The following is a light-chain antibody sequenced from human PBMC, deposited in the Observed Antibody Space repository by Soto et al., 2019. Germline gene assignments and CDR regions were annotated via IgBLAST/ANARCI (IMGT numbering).Light chain of an antibody. J-gene: IGLJ2*01. V-gene: IGLV4-69*01. Sequence: QLVLTQSPSASASLGASVKLTCTLRSGHSSYAIAWHQKQPGKGPRYLMDLNNDGSHTKGDGIPDRFSGSSSGADRYLIISSLQSEDEADYYCQTWGTGFQFFGGGTQLTVL. CDR1: SGHSSYA. CDR2: LNNDGSH. CDR3: QTWGTGFQF.